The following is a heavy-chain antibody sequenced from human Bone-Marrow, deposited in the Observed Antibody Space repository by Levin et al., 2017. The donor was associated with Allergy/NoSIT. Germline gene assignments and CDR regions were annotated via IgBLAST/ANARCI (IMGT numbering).Heavy chain of an antibody. D-gene: IGHD5-18*01. J-gene: IGHJ6*03. CDR3: ARDRRGYTSGPYSDSYSYYVDV. V-gene: IGHV4-61*02. CDR2: IHASGSA. Sequence: LSLPFPFSFFSLLRGRSYWSWIRQPAGKGLEWIGRIHASGSADYNPSLKSRVTLSVDTSKNQFSLKLTSVNAADTAVHYCARDRRGYTSGPYSDSYSYYVDVWGTGTTVTVSS. CDR1: FFSLLRGRSY.